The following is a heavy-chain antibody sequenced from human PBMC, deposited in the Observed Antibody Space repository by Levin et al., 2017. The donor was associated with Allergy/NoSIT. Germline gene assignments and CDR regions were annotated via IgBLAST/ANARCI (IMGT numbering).Heavy chain of an antibody. J-gene: IGHJ5*02. CDR1: GGTFTNYA. CDR2: IFPMFGTT. V-gene: IGHV1-69*06. CDR3: ARQVVGDISGEFDP. Sequence: EASVKVSCKASGGTFTNYATIWVRQAPGQGLEWMGVIFPMFGTTYYAQQFQGRVTITADTSTNTAYLDLSSLRSEDTAVYYCARQVVGDISGEFDPWGQGTLVTVSS. D-gene: IGHD1-26*01.